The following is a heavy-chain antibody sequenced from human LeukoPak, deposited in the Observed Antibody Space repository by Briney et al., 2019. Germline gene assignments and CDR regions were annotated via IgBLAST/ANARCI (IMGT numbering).Heavy chain of an antibody. CDR1: GGTFSSYA. CDR3: ATIAAAGKVENWFDP. CDR2: IIPISGTA. V-gene: IGHV1-69*13. D-gene: IGHD6-13*01. J-gene: IGHJ5*02. Sequence: SVKVSRKASGGTFSSYAISWVRQAPGQGLEWMGGIIPISGTANYAQKFQGRVTITADESTSTAYMELSSLRSEDTAVYYCATIAAAGKVENWFDPWGQGTLVTVSS.